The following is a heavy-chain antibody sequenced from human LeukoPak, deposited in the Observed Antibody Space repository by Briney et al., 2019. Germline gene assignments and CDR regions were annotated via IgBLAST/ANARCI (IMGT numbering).Heavy chain of an antibody. Sequence: SVKVSCKASGGTFSSYAISWVRQAPGQGLEWMGGIIPIFGTANYAQKFQGRVTITTDESTSTAYMELSSLRSEDTAVYYCARDAGYCSSTSCSNWFDPWGQGTLVTVSS. CDR1: GGTFSSYA. V-gene: IGHV1-69*05. J-gene: IGHJ5*02. D-gene: IGHD2-2*03. CDR3: ARDAGYCSSTSCSNWFDP. CDR2: IIPIFGTA.